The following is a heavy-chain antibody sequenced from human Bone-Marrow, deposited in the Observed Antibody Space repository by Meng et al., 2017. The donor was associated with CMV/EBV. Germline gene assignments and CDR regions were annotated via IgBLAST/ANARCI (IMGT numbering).Heavy chain of an antibody. D-gene: IGHD2-2*01. CDR1: GFTFSSYW. V-gene: IGHV3-7*01. J-gene: IGHJ6*02. CDR3: ARDGGPVPAAYYYYYGMDV. Sequence: GGSLRLSCAASGFTFSSYWMSWVRQAPGKGLEWVANIKQDGSEKYYVDSVKGRFTISRDNAKNSLYLQMNSLRAEDTAVYYCARDGGPVPAAYYYYYGMDVWGQATTVTVSS. CDR2: IKQDGSEK.